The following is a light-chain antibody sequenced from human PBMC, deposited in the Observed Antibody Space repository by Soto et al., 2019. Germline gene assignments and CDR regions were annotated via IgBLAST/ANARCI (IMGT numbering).Light chain of an antibody. CDR1: SSDIGTYNL. Sequence: QSALTQPASVSGSPGQSITISCTGTSSDIGTYNLVSWYQQHPGKAPKLIIYEATKRPSRVSNRFSGSKSGNTASLTISGLQTEDEADYYFCSYAGGSTLVVGGGTKLTVL. CDR3: CSYAGGSTLV. CDR2: EAT. V-gene: IGLV2-23*01. J-gene: IGLJ3*02.